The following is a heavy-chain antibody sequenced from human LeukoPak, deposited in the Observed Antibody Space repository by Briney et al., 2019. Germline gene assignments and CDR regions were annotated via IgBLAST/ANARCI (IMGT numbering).Heavy chain of an antibody. D-gene: IGHD2-2*01. J-gene: IGHJ4*02. Sequence: ASVKVSCQASGYTFTGYYMHWVRQAPGQGLEWMGWINPNSGGTNYAQKFQGRVTMTRDTSISTAYMELSRLRSDNTAVYYCAGISGYCSSTSCYGYWGQGTLVTVSS. CDR3: AGISGYCSSTSCYGY. V-gene: IGHV1-2*02. CDR2: INPNSGGT. CDR1: GYTFTGYY.